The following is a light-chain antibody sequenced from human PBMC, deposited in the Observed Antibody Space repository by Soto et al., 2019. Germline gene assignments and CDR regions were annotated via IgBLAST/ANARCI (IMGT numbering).Light chain of an antibody. V-gene: IGLV2-11*01. Sequence: QSVLTQPRSVSGSPGQSITISCTGTSSDVGGYNFVSWYQHHPGKVPKLIIYDVTKRPSGVPNRFSGSKSGNTASLTISALQAEDEADYYCCSYAGTYTLYVFGTGTKVTVL. CDR2: DVT. CDR1: SSDVGGYNF. J-gene: IGLJ1*01. CDR3: CSYAGTYTLYV.